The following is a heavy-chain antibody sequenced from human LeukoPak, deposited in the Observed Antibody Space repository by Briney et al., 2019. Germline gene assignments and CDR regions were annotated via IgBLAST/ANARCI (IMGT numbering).Heavy chain of an antibody. Sequence: PSETLSLTCTVSGGSISSGSYYWVWIRQPPGKGLERIGTIYYSGTTYYNPSLKSRVTISVDTSKNQFSLKLSSVTAADTAVYYCARTSSSGLVGGYYFDYWGQGTLVTVSS. CDR3: ARTSSSGLVGGYYFDY. CDR2: IYYSGTT. J-gene: IGHJ4*02. V-gene: IGHV4-39*07. D-gene: IGHD6-19*01. CDR1: GGSISSGSYY.